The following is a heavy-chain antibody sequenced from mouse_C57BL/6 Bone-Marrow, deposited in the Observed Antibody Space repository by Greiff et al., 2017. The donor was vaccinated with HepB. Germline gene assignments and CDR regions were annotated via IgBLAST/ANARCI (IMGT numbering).Heavy chain of an antibody. D-gene: IGHD2-3*01. Sequence: EVKLVESGGGLVKPGGSLKLSCAASGFTFSSYAMSWVRQTPEKRLEWVATISDGGSYTYYPDNVKGRITISRDNAKNNLYLQMSNLKSEDTAMYYCARDRGWLKTWFAYWGQGTLVTVSA. V-gene: IGHV5-4*01. CDR1: GFTFSSYA. J-gene: IGHJ3*01. CDR2: ISDGGSYT. CDR3: ARDRGWLKTWFAY.